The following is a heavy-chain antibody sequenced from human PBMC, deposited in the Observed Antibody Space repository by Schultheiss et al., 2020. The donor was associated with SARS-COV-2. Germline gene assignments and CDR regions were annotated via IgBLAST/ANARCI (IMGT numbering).Heavy chain of an antibody. CDR1: GFTFSSYS. CDR2: ISSSSSTI. J-gene: IGHJ4*02. CDR3: ARYYDILTSYSYFDY. D-gene: IGHD3-9*01. V-gene: IGHV3-48*01. Sequence: GESLKISCAASGFTFSSYSMNWVRQAPGKGLEWVSYISSSSSTIYYADSVKGRFTISRDNAKNSLYLQMNSLRAEDTAVYYCARYYDILTSYSYFDYWGQGTLVTVSS.